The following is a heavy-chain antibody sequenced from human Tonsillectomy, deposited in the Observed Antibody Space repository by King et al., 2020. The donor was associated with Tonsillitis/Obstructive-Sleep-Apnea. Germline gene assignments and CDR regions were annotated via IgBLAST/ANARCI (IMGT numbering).Heavy chain of an antibody. Sequence: VQLQQWGAGLLKPSETLSLTCAVYGGSFSGYYWSWIRQPPGKGLEWIGEINHSGSTNYNPSLKSRVTISVDTSKNQLSLKLISVTAADTAVYYCARENTAMATYAFYIWGQGTMVTVSS. CDR3: ARENTAMATYAFYI. CDR1: GGSFSGYY. J-gene: IGHJ3*02. CDR2: INHSGST. D-gene: IGHD5-18*01. V-gene: IGHV4-34*01.